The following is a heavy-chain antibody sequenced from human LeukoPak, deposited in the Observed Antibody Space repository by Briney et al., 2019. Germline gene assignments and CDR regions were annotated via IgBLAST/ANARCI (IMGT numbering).Heavy chain of an antibody. CDR2: ISSSGKA. J-gene: IGHJ4*02. CDR3: ARFKGGTGFDY. D-gene: IGHD1-26*01. CDR1: GGSITTTDSD. V-gene: IGHV4-39*01. Sequence: SETLSLTCAVSGGSITTTDSDWAWIRQPPGQGFEWIATISSSGKAYYYPSLMSRVTIPVDTSKNQFSLDVTSVTAADTGLFYCARFKGGTGFDYWGRGILVIVS.